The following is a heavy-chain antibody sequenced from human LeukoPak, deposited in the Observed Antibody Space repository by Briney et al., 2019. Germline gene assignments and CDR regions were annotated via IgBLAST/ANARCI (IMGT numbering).Heavy chain of an antibody. Sequence: GGSLRLSXAASGFTFSSYEMSWVRQAPGKGLEWISYISGSGTTIYYAGSVQGRFTISRDNAKNSLYLQMNSLRAEDTAVYYCAREGTPSGSFNHYYYYMDVWGKGTTVTVSS. D-gene: IGHD3-10*01. CDR1: GFTFSSYE. J-gene: IGHJ6*03. V-gene: IGHV3-48*03. CDR2: ISGSGTTI. CDR3: AREGTPSGSFNHYYYYMDV.